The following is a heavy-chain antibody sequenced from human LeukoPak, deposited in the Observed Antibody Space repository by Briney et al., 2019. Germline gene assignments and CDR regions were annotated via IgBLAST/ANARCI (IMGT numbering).Heavy chain of an antibody. CDR2: IYSGGST. CDR1: GLTVSTNY. CDR3: ARDLNYDSAS. D-gene: IGHD3-22*01. Sequence: PGGSLRLSCAASGLTVSTNYMSWVRQAPGKGLEWVSVIYSGGSTYYADSVKGRFTISRDNSKNTVYLQMNSLRAEDTAVYYCARDLNYDSASWGQGTLVIASS. V-gene: IGHV3-53*01. J-gene: IGHJ5*02.